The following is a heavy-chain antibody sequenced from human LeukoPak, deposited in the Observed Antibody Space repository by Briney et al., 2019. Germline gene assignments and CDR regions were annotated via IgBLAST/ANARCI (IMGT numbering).Heavy chain of an antibody. J-gene: IGHJ4*02. D-gene: IGHD6-19*01. CDR3: AKEGVRSSGWPFFDY. V-gene: IGHV3-23*01. Sequence: GGSLRLSCAASGFTFSSYAMSWVRQAPGKGLKWVSAISGSGGSTYYADSVEGRFTISRDNSKNTLYLQMNSLRAEDTAVYYCAKEGVRSSGWPFFDYWGQGTLVTVSS. CDR2: ISGSGGST. CDR1: GFTFSSYA.